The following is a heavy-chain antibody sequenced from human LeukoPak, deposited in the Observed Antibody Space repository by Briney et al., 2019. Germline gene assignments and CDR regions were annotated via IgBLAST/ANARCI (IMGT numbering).Heavy chain of an antibody. Sequence: ASVKVSCKASGYTFTGYYMHWVRQAPGQGLEWMGWINPNSGGTNYAQMFQGRVTMTRDTSISTAYMELSRLRSEDTAVYYCARQLDYSGSYYNWFDPWGQGTLVTVSS. V-gene: IGHV1-2*02. D-gene: IGHD3-10*01. J-gene: IGHJ5*02. CDR1: GYTFTGYY. CDR3: ARQLDYSGSYYNWFDP. CDR2: INPNSGGT.